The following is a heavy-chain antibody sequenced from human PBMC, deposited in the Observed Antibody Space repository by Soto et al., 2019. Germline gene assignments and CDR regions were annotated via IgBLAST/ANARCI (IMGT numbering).Heavy chain of an antibody. D-gene: IGHD5-12*01. Sequence: GESLKISCAASGFTFSSYAMSWVRQAPGKGLEWVSAISGSGGSTYYADSVKGRFTISRENSKNTLYLQMNSLRAEDTAVYYCAKELYSGYDWGYYYYYGMDVWGQGTTVTVSS. CDR2: ISGSGGST. CDR3: AKELYSGYDWGYYYYYGMDV. V-gene: IGHV3-23*01. J-gene: IGHJ6*02. CDR1: GFTFSSYA.